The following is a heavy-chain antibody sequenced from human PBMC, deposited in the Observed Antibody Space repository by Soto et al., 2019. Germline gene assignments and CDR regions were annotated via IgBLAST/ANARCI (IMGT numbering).Heavy chain of an antibody. CDR2: ISYSGST. Sequence: SETLSLTCSVSGASITTYYWSWIRQPPGKGLEWIGSISYSGSTKYNPSLESRVMISLDTSKNQFSLRLTSVTAADAALYYCARDWDSSGLFDPWGQGALVTVSS. CDR3: ARDWDSSGLFDP. J-gene: IGHJ5*02. D-gene: IGHD3-10*01. V-gene: IGHV4-59*01. CDR1: GASITTYY.